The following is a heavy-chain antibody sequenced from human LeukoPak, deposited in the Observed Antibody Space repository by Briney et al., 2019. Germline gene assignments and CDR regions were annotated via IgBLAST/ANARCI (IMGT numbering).Heavy chain of an antibody. CDR2: ISSSSSTI. CDR1: GFTFSSYS. J-gene: IGHJ6*03. V-gene: IGHV3-48*04. Sequence: GGSLRLSCAASGFTFSSYSMNWVRQPPGKGLEWVSYISSSSSTIYYADSVKGRFTISRDNAKNSLYLQMNSLRAEDTAVYYCARGEGYYYYMDVWGKGTTVTVSS. CDR3: ARGEGYYYYMDV.